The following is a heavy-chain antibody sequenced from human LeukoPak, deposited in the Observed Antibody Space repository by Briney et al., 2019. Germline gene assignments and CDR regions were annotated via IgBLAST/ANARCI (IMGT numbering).Heavy chain of an antibody. J-gene: IGHJ4*02. CDR3: ARVMDTAMGVFDY. D-gene: IGHD5-18*01. V-gene: IGHV3-48*03. CDR2: ISSSGSTI. CDR1: GFTFSSYE. Sequence: PGGSLRLSCAASGFTFSSYEMNWVRQAPGKGLEWVSYISSSGSTIYYADSVKSRFTISRDNAKNSLYLQMNSLRAEDTAVYYCARVMDTAMGVFDYWGQGTLVTVSS.